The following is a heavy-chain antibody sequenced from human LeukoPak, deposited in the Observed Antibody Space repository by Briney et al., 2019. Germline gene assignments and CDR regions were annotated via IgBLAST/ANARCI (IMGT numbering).Heavy chain of an antibody. CDR3: ARDSSSSLDY. Sequence: PSETLSPTCTVSRYSISSGYYWGWIRQPPRKGLEWTGGLYHSGSTYYNPSLKSRVTISVDTSKNQFSLKLSSVTAADTAVYYCARDSSSSLDYWGQGTLVTVSS. D-gene: IGHD6-6*01. CDR1: RYSISSGYY. CDR2: LYHSGST. J-gene: IGHJ4*02. V-gene: IGHV4-38-2*02.